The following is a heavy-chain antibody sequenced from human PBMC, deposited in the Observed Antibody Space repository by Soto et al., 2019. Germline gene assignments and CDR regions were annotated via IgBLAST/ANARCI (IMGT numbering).Heavy chain of an antibody. J-gene: IGHJ4*02. V-gene: IGHV5-51*01. CDR2: MFHADSTT. Sequence: GESLKICCQTSGFTFTAYWIGWVRQMPGKGLERMGIMFHADSTTIYSPSFQGQVTMSADKSISTAYLQWDSLKASDSAMYYWARVVTGYCSTVSCPADYWGQGALVTVSS. CDR3: ARVVTGYCSTVSCPADY. CDR1: GFTFTAYW. D-gene: IGHD2-2*01.